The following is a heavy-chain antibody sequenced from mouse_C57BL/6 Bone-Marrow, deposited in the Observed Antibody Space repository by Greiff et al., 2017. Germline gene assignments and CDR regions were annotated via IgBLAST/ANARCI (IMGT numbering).Heavy chain of an antibody. CDR2: IFPGSGST. CDR1: GYTFTSHW. Sequence: QVQLKESGPELVRPGASVKISCKAPGYTFTSHWMQWVRQRPGQGLEWIGEIFPGSGSTYYNEKFKGKATLTVDTSSSTAYMQLSSLTSEDSAVYCCARSSTTVVAPYWYFDVWGTGTTVTVSS. V-gene: IGHV1-56*01. CDR3: ARSSTTVVAPYWYFDV. J-gene: IGHJ1*03. D-gene: IGHD1-1*01.